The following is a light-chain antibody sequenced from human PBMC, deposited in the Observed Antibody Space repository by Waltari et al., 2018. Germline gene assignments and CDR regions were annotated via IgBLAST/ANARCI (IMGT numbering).Light chain of an antibody. J-gene: IGKJ4*01. CDR1: QGISTW. CDR3: QQANSFPLT. V-gene: IGKV1-12*01. Sequence: DIQMTQSTSSVSASVGDTGTSTCRASQGISTWVAWYQQKPGLAPKLLIHSASHLQNGVSSRFSGSASGTDLTLTITNLQPEDFATYYCQQANSFPLTFGGGTKVDIK. CDR2: SAS.